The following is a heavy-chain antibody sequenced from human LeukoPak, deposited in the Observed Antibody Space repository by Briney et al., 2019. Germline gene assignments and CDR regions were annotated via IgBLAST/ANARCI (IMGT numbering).Heavy chain of an antibody. CDR2: IFYSGIT. CDR1: GGSISTYY. J-gene: IGHJ4*02. D-gene: IGHD3-22*01. V-gene: IGHV4-59*01. Sequence: SETLSLTCTVSGGSISTYYWSWIRQPPGKGLEWIGYIFYSGITNYNPPLKSRVTISVDTSKNQFSLKLNSVTAADTAVYHCARGLGYYDSSVGYWGQGILVTVSS. CDR3: ARGLGYYDSSVGY.